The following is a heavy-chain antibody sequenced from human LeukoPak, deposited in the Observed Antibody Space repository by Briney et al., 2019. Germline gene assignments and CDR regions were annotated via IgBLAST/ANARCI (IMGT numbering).Heavy chain of an antibody. Sequence: TGGSLRLSCAASGFTFDDYGMSWVRQAPGKGLEWVSGINWNGGSTGYADSVKGRFTISRDNAKNSLYLQMDSLRAEDTALYYCARVPYDFWSGYDYYYYYMDVWGNGPTVTVSS. CDR2: INWNGGST. D-gene: IGHD3-3*01. J-gene: IGHJ6*03. V-gene: IGHV3-20*04. CDR1: GFTFDDYG. CDR3: ARVPYDFWSGYDYYYYYMDV.